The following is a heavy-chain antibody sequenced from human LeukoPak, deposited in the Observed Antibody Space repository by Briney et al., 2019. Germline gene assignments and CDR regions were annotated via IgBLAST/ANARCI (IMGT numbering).Heavy chain of an antibody. CDR2: IKSKADGGTT. V-gene: IGHV3-49*04. Sequence: PGRSLRLSCITSGSTFGDYLITWVRQAPGKGLEWVGFIKSKADGGTTEYAASVKGRFSISRDDSKSIAYLQMNNLKSEDTAVYYCSRDSHYDFWRGYYNPLPSFKYWGQGTLVIVSS. D-gene: IGHD3-3*01. CDR1: GSTFGDYL. J-gene: IGHJ4*02. CDR3: SRDSHYDFWRGYYNPLPSFKY.